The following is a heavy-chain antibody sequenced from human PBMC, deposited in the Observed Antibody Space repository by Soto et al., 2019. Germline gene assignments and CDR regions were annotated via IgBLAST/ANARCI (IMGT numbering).Heavy chain of an antibody. Sequence: QVQLQESGPGLVKPSGTLSLTCAVSGGSISSSYWWSWVRQPPGKGLEWIGEIYRDGSTNYNPSLKSRVTSSVDKSKNQFSLRLYSVTAADTAVYYCARGVPRSYLDYWGLGTLVTVSS. J-gene: IGHJ4*02. V-gene: IGHV4-4*02. CDR1: GGSISSSYW. CDR2: IYRDGST. CDR3: ARGVPRSYLDY.